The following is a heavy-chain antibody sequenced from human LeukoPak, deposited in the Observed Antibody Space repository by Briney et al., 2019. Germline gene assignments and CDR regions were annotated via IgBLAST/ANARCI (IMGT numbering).Heavy chain of an antibody. Sequence: SETLSLTCTVSGGSISSYYWSWIRQPPGKGLEWIGYIYYSGSTNYNPSLKSRVAISVDTSKNQFSLKLSSVTAADTAVYYCAIEPDSLTIAAAGTYDYWGQGTLVTVSS. CDR1: GGSISSYY. CDR2: IYYSGST. J-gene: IGHJ4*02. D-gene: IGHD6-13*01. CDR3: AIEPDSLTIAAAGTYDY. V-gene: IGHV4-59*08.